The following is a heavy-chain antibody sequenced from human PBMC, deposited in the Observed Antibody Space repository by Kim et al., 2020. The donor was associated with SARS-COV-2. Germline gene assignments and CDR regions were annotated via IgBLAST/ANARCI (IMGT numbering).Heavy chain of an antibody. V-gene: IGHV3-73*01. J-gene: IGHJ6*02. Sequence: GGSLRLSCAASGFTFSGSAMHWVRQASGKGLEWVGRIRSKANSYATAYAASVKGRFTISRDDSKNTAYLQMNSLKTEDTAVYYCTRFSGVPRSGYYRYYYYGMDVWGQGTTVTVSS. CDR3: TRFSGVPRSGYYRYYYYGMDV. CDR2: IRSKANSYAT. CDR1: GFTFSGSA. D-gene: IGHD3-3*01.